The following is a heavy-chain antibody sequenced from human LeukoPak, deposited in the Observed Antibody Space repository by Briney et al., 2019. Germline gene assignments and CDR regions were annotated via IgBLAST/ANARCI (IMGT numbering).Heavy chain of an antibody. Sequence: GGSLRLSCAASGFTFSSYWMSWVRQAPGKGLEWVANIKQDGSEKYYVDSVKGRFTISRDNAKNSLYLQMNSLRAEDTAVYYCARDSEVVVIAPFDPWGQGTLVTVSS. CDR2: IKQDGSEK. CDR3: ARDSEVVVIAPFDP. D-gene: IGHD2-21*01. V-gene: IGHV3-7*01. CDR1: GFTFSSYW. J-gene: IGHJ5*02.